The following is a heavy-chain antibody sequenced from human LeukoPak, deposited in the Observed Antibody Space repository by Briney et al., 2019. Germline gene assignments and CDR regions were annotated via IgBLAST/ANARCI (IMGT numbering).Heavy chain of an antibody. Sequence: HPGGSLRLSCAASGFTFSDYYMSWIRQAPGKGLEWVSGISESGGVTYYADSVKGRFTISRDNSKNSLYLQMNSLRAEDTALYYCAKVMESTGAYGYDYWGQGTLVTVSS. D-gene: IGHD5-18*01. CDR1: GFTFSDYY. CDR2: ISESGGVT. J-gene: IGHJ4*02. V-gene: IGHV3-43*02. CDR3: AKVMESTGAYGYDY.